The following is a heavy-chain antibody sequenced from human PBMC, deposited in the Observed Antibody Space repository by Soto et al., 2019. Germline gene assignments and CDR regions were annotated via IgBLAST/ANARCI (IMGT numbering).Heavy chain of an antibody. J-gene: IGHJ4*02. CDR1: GFTFSSYA. V-gene: IGHV3-23*01. CDR2: VSSSGGST. Sequence: EVQLLESGGGLVQPGGSLRLSCAASGFTFSSYAMSWVRQAPGKGLERVLAVSSSGGSTYYADSVKGRFTISRDNSKNTLYLQMNSLRAEDTAVYYCAKYSTSWRGGQFDYWGQGTLVTVSS. D-gene: IGHD6-13*01. CDR3: AKYSTSWRGGQFDY.